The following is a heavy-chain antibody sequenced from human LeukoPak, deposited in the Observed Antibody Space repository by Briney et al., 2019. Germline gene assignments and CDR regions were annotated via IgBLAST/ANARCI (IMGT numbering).Heavy chain of an antibody. CDR1: GFTFSSYS. CDR3: ARNLNMSSSSWYGHYFDY. D-gene: IGHD6-13*01. CDR2: ISSSSSYI. V-gene: IGHV3-21*04. J-gene: IGHJ4*02. Sequence: GGSLRLSCAASGFTFSSYSMNWVRQAPGKGLEWVSSISSSSSYIYYADSVKGRFTISSDNAKNSLYLQMNSLRAEDTAVYYCARNLNMSSSSWYGHYFDYWGQGTLVTVSS.